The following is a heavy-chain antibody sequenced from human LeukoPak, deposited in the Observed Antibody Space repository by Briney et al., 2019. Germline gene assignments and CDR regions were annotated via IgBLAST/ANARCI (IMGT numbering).Heavy chain of an antibody. CDR3: AREDSGCLPY. Sequence: GGSLRLSCAASGFTFSSYSMNWVRQAPGKGLEWVSSISSSSSYIYYADSVKGRFTISRDNAKNSLYLQMNSLRAGDTAVYYCAREDSGCLPYWGQGTLVTVSS. J-gene: IGHJ4*02. D-gene: IGHD5-12*01. CDR1: GFTFSSYS. CDR2: ISSSSSYI. V-gene: IGHV3-21*01.